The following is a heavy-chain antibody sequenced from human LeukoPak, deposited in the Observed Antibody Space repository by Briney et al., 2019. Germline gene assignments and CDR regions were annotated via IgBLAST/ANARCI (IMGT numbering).Heavy chain of an antibody. CDR2: IYYSGST. Sequence: SETLSLTCTVSSGSISSSSYYWGWIRQPPGKGLEWIGSIYYSGSTYYNPSLKSRVTISVDTSKNQFSLKLSSVTAADTAVYYCARGTYEWELLTDYFDYWGQGTLVTVSS. CDR1: SGSISSSSYY. J-gene: IGHJ4*02. D-gene: IGHD1-26*01. V-gene: IGHV4-39*07. CDR3: ARGTYEWELLTDYFDY.